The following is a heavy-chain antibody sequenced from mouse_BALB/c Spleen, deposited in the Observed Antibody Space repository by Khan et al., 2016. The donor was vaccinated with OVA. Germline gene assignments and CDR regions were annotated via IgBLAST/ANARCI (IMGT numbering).Heavy chain of an antibody. Sequence: EVELVESGGDLVKPAGSLNLSCAVSGFSFSTYGMSWVRQAPDKRLEWVATVSTGGSYTYYPASLKGRFTISRDNAKNTLYLQMSGLRSEDTAKFYCTRLGYCYDGEEFDYWGQGTLVTVSA. V-gene: IGHV5-6*01. D-gene: IGHD2-13*01. CDR3: TRLGYCYDGEEFDY. J-gene: IGHJ3*01. CDR2: VSTGGSYT. CDR1: GFSFSTYG.